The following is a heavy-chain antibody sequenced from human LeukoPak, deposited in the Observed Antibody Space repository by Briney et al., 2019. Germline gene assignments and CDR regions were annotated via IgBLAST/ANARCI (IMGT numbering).Heavy chain of an antibody. J-gene: IGHJ6*02. V-gene: IGHV4-59*08. CDR3: ARQGVSGWPPLRYYGMDV. CDR2: IYYSGST. D-gene: IGHD6-19*01. Sequence: SETLSLTCTVSGGSISSYYWSWIRQPPGKGLEWIGYIYYSGSTNYNPSLKSRVTISVDTSKNQFSLKLSSVTAADTAVYNCARQGVSGWPPLRYYGMDVWGQGTTVTVSS. CDR1: GGSISSYY.